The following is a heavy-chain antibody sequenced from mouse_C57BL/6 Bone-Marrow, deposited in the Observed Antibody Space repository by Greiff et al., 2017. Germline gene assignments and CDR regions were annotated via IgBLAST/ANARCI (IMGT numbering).Heavy chain of an antibody. CDR3: GRIYFGNQDLFDD. V-gene: IGHV1-82*01. D-gene: IGHD2-1*01. CDR1: GYAFSSSW. Sequence: QVQLKESGPELVKPGASVKISCKASGYAFSSSWMNWVKQRPGKGLEWIGRIYPGDGDTNYNGKFKGKATLTADKSSSTAYMQLSRLTSEDSAVYVRGRIYFGNQDLFDDGGQGTPLTVFS. CDR2: IYPGDGDT. J-gene: IGHJ2*01.